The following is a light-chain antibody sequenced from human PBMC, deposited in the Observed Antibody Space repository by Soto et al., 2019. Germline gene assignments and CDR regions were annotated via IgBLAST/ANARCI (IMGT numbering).Light chain of an antibody. J-gene: IGKJ1*01. Sequence: EIVMTQSPATLSVSPGERATLSCRASQSVNSNLAWYQQKPGQAPRILMYCASTRATGIPARFSGSGSGTEFTLTISSMQSEDFAFYCCQQYYKWPAWTFLQGNKVEIK. CDR1: QSVNSN. V-gene: IGKV3-15*01. CDR2: CAS. CDR3: QQYYKWPAWT.